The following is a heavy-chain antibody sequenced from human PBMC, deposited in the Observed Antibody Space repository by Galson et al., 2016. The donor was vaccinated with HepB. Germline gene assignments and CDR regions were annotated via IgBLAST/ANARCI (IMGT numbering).Heavy chain of an antibody. V-gene: IGHV3-23*01. J-gene: IGHJ5*02. Sequence: SLRLSCAASGFTFSNYAMSWVRQAPGKGLEWVSTIGGSGANTYIGDSVKGRFTISRDNAKNTLYLQIDSLRAEDTAVYYCVRDHSVVPATAYNWFDPWGQGTLVTVSS. CDR1: GFTFSNYA. D-gene: IGHD2-2*01. CDR3: VRDHSVVPATAYNWFDP. CDR2: IGGSGANT.